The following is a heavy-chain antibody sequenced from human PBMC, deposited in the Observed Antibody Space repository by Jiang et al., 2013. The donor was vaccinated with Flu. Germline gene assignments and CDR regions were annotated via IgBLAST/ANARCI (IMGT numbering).Heavy chain of an antibody. CDR1: GGSISNSIYY. CDR2: IFHTGST. V-gene: IGHV4-39*01. CDR3: ARHNSSPTTTMIRGVIL. D-gene: IGHD3-10*01. J-gene: IGHJ4*02. Sequence: SGPGLVKPSETLSLTCTVSGGSISNSIYYWGWIRQPPGKGLEWIGSIFHTGSTYYNPSLKSRVTISVDTSRNQFSLRLSSVTAADTAVYYCARHNSSPTTTMIRGVILWGQGTLVTVSS.